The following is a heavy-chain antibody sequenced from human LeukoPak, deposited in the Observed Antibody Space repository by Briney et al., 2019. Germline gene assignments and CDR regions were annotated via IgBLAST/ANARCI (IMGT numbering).Heavy chain of an antibody. Sequence: GRSLRLSCAASGFTFSSYEMSWVRQAPGKGLEWVSYISSSGGIIYYADSVKGRFTISRDNAKNSLYLQMNSLRAEDTAVYYCARGSDYGDFSFDYWGQGTLVTVSS. V-gene: IGHV3-48*03. D-gene: IGHD4-17*01. CDR2: ISSSGGII. CDR1: GFTFSSYE. CDR3: ARGSDYGDFSFDY. J-gene: IGHJ4*02.